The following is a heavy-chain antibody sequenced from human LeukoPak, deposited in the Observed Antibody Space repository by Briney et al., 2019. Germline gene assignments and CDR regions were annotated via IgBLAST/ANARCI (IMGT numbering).Heavy chain of an antibody. CDR1: GYTFTGYY. CDR2: TNPNSGAT. D-gene: IGHD2-2*01. V-gene: IGHV1-2*02. J-gene: IGHJ3*02. Sequence: ASVKVSCKASGYTFTGYYIHWVRQAPGQVLEWMGWTNPNSGATNYAQKFQGRVTMTRDTSISTAYMELTRLTSDDTAVYYCARGLRAAVFDIWGQGTMVTVSS. CDR3: ARGLRAAVFDI.